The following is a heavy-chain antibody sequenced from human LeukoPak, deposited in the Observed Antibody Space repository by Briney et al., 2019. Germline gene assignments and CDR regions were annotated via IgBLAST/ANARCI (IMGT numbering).Heavy chain of an antibody. CDR1: GFTFSTYT. J-gene: IGHJ5*02. CDR3: AKSGGGTTSVDWFDP. CDR2: ISSDGNNK. V-gene: IGHV3-30*04. Sequence: GRSLRLSCAASGFTFSTYTMHWVRQAPGTGLQWVAAISSDGNNKFYADSVKGRFTISRDNSKNTLYLQMNSLRAEDTAVYYCAKSGGGTTSVDWFDPWGQGTLVTVSS. D-gene: IGHD4-23*01.